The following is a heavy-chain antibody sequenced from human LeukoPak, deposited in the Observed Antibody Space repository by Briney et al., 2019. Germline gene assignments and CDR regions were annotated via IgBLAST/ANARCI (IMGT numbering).Heavy chain of an antibody. J-gene: IGHJ4*02. CDR3: TAGRGTSSWEPSTWVC. V-gene: IGHV3-15*01. CDR2: INRKTDGGTT. CDR1: GFTFSNAW. Sequence: GGSLRLSCAASGFTFSNAWMSWVRQAPGKGLEWLAHINRKTDGGTTDNAAPVKGRFIIRRDDSKNTLYLQMNSLKTEDTAVYYCTAGRGTSSWEPSTWVCWGQGTLVTVSS. D-gene: IGHD6-13*01.